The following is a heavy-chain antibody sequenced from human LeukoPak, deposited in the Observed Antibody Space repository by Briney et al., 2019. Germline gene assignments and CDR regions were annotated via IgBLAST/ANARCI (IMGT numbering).Heavy chain of an antibody. CDR1: GGTFSSYA. D-gene: IGHD1-26*01. CDR3: ARDSRVGSRSFDI. Sequence: ASVKVSCKASGGTFSSYAISWVRQAPGQGLEWMGGIIPIFGTANYAQKFQGRGTITADESTSTAYMELSSLRSEDTAVYYCARDSRVGSRSFDIWGQGTMVTVSS. CDR2: IIPIFGTA. J-gene: IGHJ3*02. V-gene: IGHV1-69*13.